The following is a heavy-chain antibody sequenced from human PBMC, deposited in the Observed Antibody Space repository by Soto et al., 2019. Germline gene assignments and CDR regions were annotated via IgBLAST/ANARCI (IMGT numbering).Heavy chain of an antibody. CDR2: IYYSGST. CDR3: ARDYYDSWSGYLRGDYYYYYMDV. D-gene: IGHD3-3*01. Sequence: SETLSLTCTVSGGSISSYYWSWIRQPPGKGLEWIGYIYYSGSTNYNPSLKSRVTISVDTSKNQFSLKLSSVTAADTAVYYCARDYYDSWSGYLRGDYYYYYMDVWGKGTTVTVSS. V-gene: IGHV4-59*01. J-gene: IGHJ6*03. CDR1: GGSISSYY.